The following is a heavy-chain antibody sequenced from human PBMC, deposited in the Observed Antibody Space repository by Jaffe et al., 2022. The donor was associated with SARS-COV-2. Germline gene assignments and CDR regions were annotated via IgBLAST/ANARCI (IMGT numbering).Heavy chain of an antibody. CDR3: ARGPDILTGLDY. Sequence: QVQLQQWGAGLLKPSETLSLTCAVYGGSFSGYYWSWIRQPPGKGLEWIGEINHSGSTNYNPSLKSRVTISVDTSKNQFSLKLSSVTAADTAVYYCARGPDILTGLDYWGQGTLVTVSS. CDR1: GGSFSGYY. CDR2: INHSGST. J-gene: IGHJ4*02. V-gene: IGHV4-34*01. D-gene: IGHD3-9*01.